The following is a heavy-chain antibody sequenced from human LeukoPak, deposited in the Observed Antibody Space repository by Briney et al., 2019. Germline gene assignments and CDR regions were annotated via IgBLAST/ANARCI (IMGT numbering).Heavy chain of an antibody. Sequence: SETLSLTXSVSGGSISNYYWTWIRQSPGKGLEWIGYIYYTGSTNYNPSLKSRVTISVDTSKNQFSLKLSSVTTADTAVYYCARGESWSGYYFDYWGQGTLVTVSS. D-gene: IGHD3-3*01. J-gene: IGHJ4*02. CDR2: IYYTGST. V-gene: IGHV4-59*01. CDR1: GGSISNYY. CDR3: ARGESWSGYYFDY.